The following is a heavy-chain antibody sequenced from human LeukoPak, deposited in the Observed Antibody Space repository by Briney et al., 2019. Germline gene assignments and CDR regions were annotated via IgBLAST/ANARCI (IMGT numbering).Heavy chain of an antibody. D-gene: IGHD6-13*01. V-gene: IGHV1-2*02. CDR3: ARDSSSWSRRLYYFDY. J-gene: IGHJ4*02. CDR2: INPNSGST. CDR1: GYTFTGYY. Sequence: ASVKVSCKASGYTFTGYYMHWVRQAPGQGLEWMGWINPNSGSTNYAQKFQGRVTMTRDTSISTAYMELSRLRSDDTAVYYCARDSSSWSRRLYYFDYWGQGTLVTVSS.